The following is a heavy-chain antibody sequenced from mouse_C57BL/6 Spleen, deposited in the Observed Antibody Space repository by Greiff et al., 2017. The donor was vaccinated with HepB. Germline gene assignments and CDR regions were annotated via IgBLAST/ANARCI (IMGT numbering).Heavy chain of an antibody. Sequence: VQLQQPGAELVRPGSSVKLSCKASGYTFTSYWMDWVKQRPGQGLEWIGNIYPSDSETHYNQKFKDKATLTVDKSSSTAYMQLSSLTSEDSAVYYCARGIYYEYDAGFAYWGQGTLVTVSA. CDR2: IYPSDSET. D-gene: IGHD2-4*01. J-gene: IGHJ3*01. CDR3: ARGIYYEYDAGFAY. V-gene: IGHV1-61*01. CDR1: GYTFTSYW.